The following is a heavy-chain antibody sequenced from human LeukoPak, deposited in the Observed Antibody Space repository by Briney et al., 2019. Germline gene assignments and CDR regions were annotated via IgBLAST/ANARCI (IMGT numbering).Heavy chain of an antibody. V-gene: IGHV3-23*01. CDR3: AKDKVPDGKWDIDY. D-gene: IGHD1-26*01. Sequence: QTGGSLRLSCAASGFTFSTYAMNWVRQAPGKGLEWVSGITGNSGTRKYADSVKGRFTISRDNSKNTVFLQMNSLRVEDTALYYCAKDKVPDGKWDIDYWGQGNLVTVSS. J-gene: IGHJ4*02. CDR2: ITGNSGTR. CDR1: GFTFSTYA.